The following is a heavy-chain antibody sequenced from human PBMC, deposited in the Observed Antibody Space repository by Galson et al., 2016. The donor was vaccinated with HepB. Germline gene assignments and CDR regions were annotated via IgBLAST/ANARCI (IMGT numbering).Heavy chain of an antibody. CDR3: ASETGESRNDAFDI. CDR2: ITGSGTTT. Sequence: SLRLSCAASGFSFSSYEMNWVRQAPGKGLEWVSYITGSGTTTTHADSVKGRFTISRDNAKNSLYLQMNSLRVEDTAVYYCASETGESRNDAFDIWGQGTMVTVS. D-gene: IGHD7-27*01. V-gene: IGHV3-48*03. CDR1: GFSFSSYE. J-gene: IGHJ3*02.